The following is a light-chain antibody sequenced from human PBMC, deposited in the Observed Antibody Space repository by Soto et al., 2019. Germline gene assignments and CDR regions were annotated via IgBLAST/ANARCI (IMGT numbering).Light chain of an antibody. CDR3: AAWDDSLNGPAWV. J-gene: IGLJ3*02. V-gene: IGLV1-44*01. CDR2: SNN. Sequence: QSVLTQPPSASGTPGQRGTISCSGSSSNIGSNTVNWYQQLPGTAPKLLIYSNNQRPSGVPDRFSGSKSVTSASLAISGLQSEDEADYFCAAWDDSLNGPAWVFGGGTKLTVL. CDR1: SSNIGSNT.